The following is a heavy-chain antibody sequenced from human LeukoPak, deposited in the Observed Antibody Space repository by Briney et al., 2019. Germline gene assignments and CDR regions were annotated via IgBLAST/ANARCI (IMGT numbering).Heavy chain of an antibody. D-gene: IGHD6-13*01. CDR2: ISSSSSYI. CDR3: VRDRSSSWHSNAFDI. Sequence: NPGGSLRLSCAASGFTFSSYSMNWVRQAPGKGLEWVSSISSSSSYIYYADSVKGRLTISRDNAKNSLYLQMNSLRAEDTAVYYCVRDRSSSWHSNAFDIWGQGTMVTVSS. J-gene: IGHJ3*02. V-gene: IGHV3-21*01. CDR1: GFTFSSYS.